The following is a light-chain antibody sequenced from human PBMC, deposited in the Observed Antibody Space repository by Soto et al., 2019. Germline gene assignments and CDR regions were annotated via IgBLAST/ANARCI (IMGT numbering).Light chain of an antibody. Sequence: QSVLTQPPSASGTPGQRVTISCSGSSSNIGSNTVNWYQQLPGTAPKLLIYSNNQRPSGVPDRFSGSKSGTSASLAISGLRSEDEADYYCAVWDDSLSGPVFGGGTQLTVL. CDR1: SSNIGSNT. V-gene: IGLV1-44*01. J-gene: IGLJ3*02. CDR3: AVWDDSLSGPV. CDR2: SNN.